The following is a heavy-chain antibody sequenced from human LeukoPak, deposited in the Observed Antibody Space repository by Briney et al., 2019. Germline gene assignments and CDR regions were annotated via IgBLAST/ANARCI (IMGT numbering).Heavy chain of an antibody. CDR2: IKQDGSEK. V-gene: IGHV3-7*01. Sequence: GGSLRLSCAASEFTFNSYWMSWVRQAPGKGLEWVANIKQDGSEKYYVDSVKGRFTISRDNAKNSLYLQMNSLRAEDTAMYYCARDLYRIVVVPHYFDYWGQGTLITVSS. D-gene: IGHD3-22*01. J-gene: IGHJ4*02. CDR1: EFTFNSYW. CDR3: ARDLYRIVVVPHYFDY.